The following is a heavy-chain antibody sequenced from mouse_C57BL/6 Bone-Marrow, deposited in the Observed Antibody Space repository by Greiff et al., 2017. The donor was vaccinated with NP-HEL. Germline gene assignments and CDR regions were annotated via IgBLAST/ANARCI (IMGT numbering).Heavy chain of an antibody. CDR3: ARVNSYPRWYFDV. D-gene: IGHD5-1-1*01. J-gene: IGHJ1*03. Sequence: EVKLMESGGGLVKPGGSLKLSCAASGFTFSSYAMSWVRQTPEKRLEWVATISDGGSYTYYPDTVKGRFTISRDNAKNNLYLQMSQLKSEDTAMYYCARVNSYPRWYFDVWGTGTTVTVSS. V-gene: IGHV5-4*03. CDR1: GFTFSSYA. CDR2: ISDGGSYT.